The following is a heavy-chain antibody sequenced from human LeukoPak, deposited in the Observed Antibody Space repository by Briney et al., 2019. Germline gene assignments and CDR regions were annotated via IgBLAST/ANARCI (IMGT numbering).Heavy chain of an antibody. D-gene: IGHD4-11*01. J-gene: IGHJ6*02. CDR1: GFSVSTNG. Sequence: GGSLRHSCAASGFSVSTNGMNWGRQAPGKGLEWVSVIYSGGSTYYADPVKGRLTISRDTSKNTLYLQMNSLRAEDTAVYYCARGQWDVHGQGNTVTVSS. CDR3: ARGQWDV. CDR2: IYSGGST. V-gene: IGHV3-53*01.